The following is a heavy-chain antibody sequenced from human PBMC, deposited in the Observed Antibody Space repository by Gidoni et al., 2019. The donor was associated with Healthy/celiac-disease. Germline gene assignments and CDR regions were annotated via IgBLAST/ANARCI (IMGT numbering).Heavy chain of an antibody. D-gene: IGHD2-8*01. V-gene: IGHV4-30-4*01. CDR3: ARDRPRFGTNGSGMDV. CDR2: IYYSGST. Sequence: QVQLQESGPGLVKPSQTLSLTCTVSGGSISSGDYYWSWIRQPPGKGLEWIGYIYYSGSTYYNPSLKSRVTISVDTSKNQFSLKLSSVTAADTAVYYCARDRPRFGTNGSGMDVWGQGTTVTVSS. CDR1: GGSISSGDYY. J-gene: IGHJ6*02.